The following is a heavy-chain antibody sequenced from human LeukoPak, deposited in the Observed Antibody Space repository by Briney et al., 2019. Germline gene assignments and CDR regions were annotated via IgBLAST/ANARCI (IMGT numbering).Heavy chain of an antibody. D-gene: IGHD3-16*01. CDR3: ATMRGGYEGYFDY. Sequence: GGSLRLSCAASEFSVGSNYMTWVRQAPGKGLEWVSSISSSESYICYADSVKGRFTISRDNAKNSLYLQMSSLRAEDTAVYYCATMRGGYEGYFDYWGQGTLVTVSS. CDR1: EFSVGSNY. V-gene: IGHV3-21*01. CDR2: ISSSESYI. J-gene: IGHJ4*02.